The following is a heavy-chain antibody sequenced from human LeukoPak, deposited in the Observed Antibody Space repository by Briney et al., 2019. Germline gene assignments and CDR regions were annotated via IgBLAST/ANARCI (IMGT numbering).Heavy chain of an antibody. V-gene: IGHV3-23*01. CDR1: GFTFSSYA. CDR2: INGSGGST. Sequence: PGGSLRLSCAASGFTFSSYAMSWVRQAPGKELEWVSEINGSGGSTYYADSVKGRFTTSRDTAKNSLYLQMNSLRAEDTAVYYCARDIRRSGSYYGPSWYHYYMDVWGKGTTVTVSS. D-gene: IGHD1-26*01. J-gene: IGHJ6*03. CDR3: ARDIRRSGSYYGPSWYHYYMDV.